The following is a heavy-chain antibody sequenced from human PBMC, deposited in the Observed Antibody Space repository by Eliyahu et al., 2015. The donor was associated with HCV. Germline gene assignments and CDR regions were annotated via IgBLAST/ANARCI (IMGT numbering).Heavy chain of an antibody. V-gene: IGHV3-30*02. CDR2: IRYDGSNK. CDR3: AKAAWCHCSGSNCYVCRGGQFYYGMDV. J-gene: IGHJ6*02. Sequence: SGLTFSSYGMHWVRQAPGEGLEWVAFIRYDGSNKYYVDSVKGRFTISRDNSKSTMYLQMNSLRAEDTAVYYCAKAAWCHCSGSNCYVCRGGQFYYGMDVWGRGTTVIVSS. D-gene: IGHD2-15*01. CDR1: GLTFSSYG.